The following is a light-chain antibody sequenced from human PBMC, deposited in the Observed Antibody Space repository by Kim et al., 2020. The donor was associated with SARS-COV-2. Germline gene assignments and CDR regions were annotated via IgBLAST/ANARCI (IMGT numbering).Light chain of an antibody. J-gene: IGLJ1*01. Sequence: QSITISCTGTSSDIGAYNYVSWYQQYPGKAPKLMIYDVIKRPSGVSNRFSASKSGNTASLTISGLQGEDEADYYCSSFTTSSTWVFGTGTKV. CDR2: DVI. CDR3: SSFTTSSTWV. V-gene: IGLV2-14*04. CDR1: SSDIGAYNY.